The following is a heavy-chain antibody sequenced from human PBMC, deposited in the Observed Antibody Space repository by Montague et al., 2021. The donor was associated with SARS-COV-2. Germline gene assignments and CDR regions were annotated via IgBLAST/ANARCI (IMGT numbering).Heavy chain of an antibody. CDR1: GFTFSDYY. CDR3: AKALMTYGGNSPVDQ. J-gene: IGHJ4*02. Sequence: SLRLSCAASGFTFSDYYMNWIRQAPGKGLEWISYISDTGSTIYYADSVKGRFAVSRDNTKNSLYLQMNSLRAEDTAVYYCAKALMTYGGNSPVDQWGQGTPVTVSS. CDR2: ISDTGSTI. V-gene: IGHV3-11*01. D-gene: IGHD4-23*01.